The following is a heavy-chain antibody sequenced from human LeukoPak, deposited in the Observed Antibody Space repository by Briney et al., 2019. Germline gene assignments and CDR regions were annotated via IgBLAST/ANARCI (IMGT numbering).Heavy chain of an antibody. CDR2: ISGSGGST. D-gene: IGHD5-18*01. V-gene: IGHV3-23*01. Sequence: GGSLRLSCAASGFTFSSYSMNWVRQAPGKGLEWVSAISGSGGSTYYADSVKGRFTTSRDNSKNTLYLQMNSLRAEDTAVYYCATLIRGYSYGYGLPPNWFDPWGQGTLVTVSS. CDR3: ATLIRGYSYGYGLPPNWFDP. CDR1: GFTFSSYS. J-gene: IGHJ5*02.